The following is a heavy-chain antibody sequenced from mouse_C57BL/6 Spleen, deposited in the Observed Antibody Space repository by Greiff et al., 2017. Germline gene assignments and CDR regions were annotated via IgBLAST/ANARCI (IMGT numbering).Heavy chain of an antibody. D-gene: IGHD2-1*01. J-gene: IGHJ1*03. CDR3: ARGAGIYYGNYDWYFDV. Sequence: QVQLQQPGAELVRPGTSVKLSCKASGYTFTSYWMHWVKQRPGQGLEWIGVIDPSDSYTNYNQKVKGKATLTVDTSSSTAYMQLSSLTSEDSAVYYCARGAGIYYGNYDWYFDVWGTGTTVTVSS. V-gene: IGHV1-59*01. CDR2: IDPSDSYT. CDR1: GYTFTSYW.